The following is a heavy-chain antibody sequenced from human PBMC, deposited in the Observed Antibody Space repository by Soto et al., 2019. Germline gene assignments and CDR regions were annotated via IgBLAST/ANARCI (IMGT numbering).Heavy chain of an antibody. D-gene: IGHD2-15*01. CDR3: ARRRGPLLKDAFDI. CDR2: ISGSGGST. CDR1: GLTFSSYA. J-gene: IGHJ3*02. Sequence: EVQLLESGGGLVQPGGSLRLSCAASGLTFSSYAMSWVRQAPGKGLEGVSVISGSGGSTYYADSVKGRFTISRDNSKNLMYLQMNSLRADDTAVYFCARRRGPLLKDAFDIWGQGTMVTVSS. V-gene: IGHV3-23*01.